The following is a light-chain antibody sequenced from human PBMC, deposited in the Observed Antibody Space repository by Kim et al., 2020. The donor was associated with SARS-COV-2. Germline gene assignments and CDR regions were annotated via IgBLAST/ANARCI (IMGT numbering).Light chain of an antibody. V-gene: IGLV2-11*01. CDR1: SSDIGGYDS. CDR3: FCHEGSSTWV. CDR2: DVN. Sequence: QSALIQPRSVSGSPGQSVTMSCSGTSSDIGGYDSVSWYQHHAGKAPKHMIYDVNKRRSGAPDRFSGSESGHTASLTISGLQAVEEVDYYCFCHEGSSTWVFGEGTQLTVL. J-gene: IGLJ3*02.